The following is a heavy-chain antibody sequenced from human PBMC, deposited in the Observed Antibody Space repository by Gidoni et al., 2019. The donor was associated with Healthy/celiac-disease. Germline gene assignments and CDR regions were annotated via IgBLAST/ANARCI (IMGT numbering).Heavy chain of an antibody. J-gene: IGHJ4*02. V-gene: IGHV3-23*01. CDR1: GFTFSSYA. Sequence: EVQLLESVGGLVQPGGSLRLSCAASGFTFSSYAMGWVRQAPGKGLEWFSAISGSGGSTYYADSVKCRFTISRDNSKNTLYLQMNSLRAEDTAVYYCARRVSSGWYPRPFDYWGQGTLVTVSS. CDR3: ARRVSSGWYPRPFDY. CDR2: ISGSGGST. D-gene: IGHD6-19*01.